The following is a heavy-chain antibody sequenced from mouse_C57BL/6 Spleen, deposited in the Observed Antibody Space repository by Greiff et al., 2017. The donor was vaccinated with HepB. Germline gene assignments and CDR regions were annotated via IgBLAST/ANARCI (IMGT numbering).Heavy chain of an antibody. J-gene: IGHJ2*01. D-gene: IGHD2-2*01. CDR1: GYTFTSYW. V-gene: IGHV1-50*01. CDR3: AKEWLRRGYFDY. CDR2: IDPSDSYT. Sequence: VQLQQPGAELVKPGASVKLSCKASGYTFTSYWMQWVKQRPGQGLEWIGEIDPSDSYTNYNQKFKGKATLTVDTSSSTAYMQLSSLTSEDSAVYFCAKEWLRRGYFDYWGQGTTLTVSS.